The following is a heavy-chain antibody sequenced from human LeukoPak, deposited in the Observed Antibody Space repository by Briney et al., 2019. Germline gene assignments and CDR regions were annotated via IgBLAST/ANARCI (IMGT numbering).Heavy chain of an antibody. Sequence: PGGSLRLSCAASGFTVSSNYMGWVRQAPGKGLEWVSVIYSGGSTYYADSVKGRFTISRDNSKNTLYLQMNSLRAEDTAVYYCARGPKITGTTLYYYYYMDVWGKGTTVTVSS. CDR2: IYSGGST. D-gene: IGHD1-7*01. V-gene: IGHV3-53*01. J-gene: IGHJ6*03. CDR1: GFTVSSNY. CDR3: ARGPKITGTTLYYYYYMDV.